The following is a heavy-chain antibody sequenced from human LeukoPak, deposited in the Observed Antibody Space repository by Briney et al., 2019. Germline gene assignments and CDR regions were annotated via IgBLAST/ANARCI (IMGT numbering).Heavy chain of an antibody. CDR1: GGSIGSFY. J-gene: IGHJ4*02. CDR2: IYYSGSP. V-gene: IGHV4-59*01. CDR3: ARVRPHDYYGSGSNFDY. D-gene: IGHD3-10*01. Sequence: SETLSLTCTVSGGSIGSFYWSWIRQPPGKGLEWIGNIYYSGSPSYNPSLKSRVTISVDTSKNQFSLKLNSVTAADTAVYYCARVRPHDYYGSGSNFDYWGQGTLVTVSS.